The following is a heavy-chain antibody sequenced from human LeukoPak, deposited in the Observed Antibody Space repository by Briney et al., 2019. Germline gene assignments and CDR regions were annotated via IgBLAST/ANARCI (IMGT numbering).Heavy chain of an antibody. CDR3: AKQLGYCSDGSCYFPY. Sequence: GGSLRLSCAASGFTFSSYGMHWVRQAPGKGLEWVAGISYDGSNKYYADSVKGRFTISRDNSKSTLCLQMNSLRAEDTAVYYCAKQLGYCSDGSCYFPYWGQGTLVTVSS. J-gene: IGHJ4*02. CDR1: GFTFSSYG. D-gene: IGHD2-15*01. CDR2: ISYDGSNK. V-gene: IGHV3-30*18.